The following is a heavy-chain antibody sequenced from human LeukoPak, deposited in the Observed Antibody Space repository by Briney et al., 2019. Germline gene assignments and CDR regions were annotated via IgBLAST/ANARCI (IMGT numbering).Heavy chain of an antibody. V-gene: IGHV3-30*02. Sequence: GGSLRLSCAASGFTFSSYGMHWVREAPGKGLEWAAFIRYDGSNKYYADSVKGRFTISRDNYKNTLYLQMNSLRAEDTAVYYCAKTDYGDYAGYYYYYMDVWGKGTTVTISS. CDR3: AKTDYGDYAGYYYYYMDV. D-gene: IGHD4-17*01. CDR1: GFTFSSYG. J-gene: IGHJ6*03. CDR2: IRYDGSNK.